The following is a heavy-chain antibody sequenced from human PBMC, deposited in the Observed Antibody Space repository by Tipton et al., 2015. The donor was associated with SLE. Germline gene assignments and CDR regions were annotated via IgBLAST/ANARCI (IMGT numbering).Heavy chain of an antibody. Sequence: TLSLTCTVSGGSISSGGYYWSWIRQHPGKGLEYIGYIYYNGNTYYNPSLKSRVTISLDASKNQFSPKLTSVTAADTAVYFCARGDVDWGQGTLVTVSS. CDR1: GGSISSGGYY. V-gene: IGHV4-31*03. CDR3: ARGDVD. CDR2: IYYNGNT. D-gene: IGHD5-24*01. J-gene: IGHJ4*02.